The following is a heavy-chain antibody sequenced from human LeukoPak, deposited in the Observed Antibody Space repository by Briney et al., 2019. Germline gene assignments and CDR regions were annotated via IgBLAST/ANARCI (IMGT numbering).Heavy chain of an antibody. CDR2: IGTAGEI. D-gene: IGHD2-21*01. Sequence: PGGSLRLSCAASGFTVSSNYMSWVRQATGKGLEWVSGIGTAGEIYYPGSVKGRFTISRENAKNSLYLQMNSLRAGDTAVYYCATDMVGYCGDVTCYSEAYWGQGTLVTVSS. CDR3: ATDMVGYCGDVTCYSEAY. J-gene: IGHJ4*02. V-gene: IGHV3-13*01. CDR1: GFTVSSNY.